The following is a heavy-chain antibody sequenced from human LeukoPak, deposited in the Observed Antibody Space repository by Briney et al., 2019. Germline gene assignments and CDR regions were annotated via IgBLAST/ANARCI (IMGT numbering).Heavy chain of an antibody. CDR2: IIPIFGTA. J-gene: IGHJ5*02. Sequence: ASVKVSCKASGGTFSGYAISWARQAPGQGLEWMGGIIPIFGTANYAQKFQGRVTITADKSTSTAYMELSSLRSEDTAVYYCARVVSPDYDYVWGSYRGNWFDPWGQGTLVTVSS. D-gene: IGHD3-16*02. CDR1: GGTFSGYA. CDR3: ARVVSPDYDYVWGSYRGNWFDP. V-gene: IGHV1-69*06.